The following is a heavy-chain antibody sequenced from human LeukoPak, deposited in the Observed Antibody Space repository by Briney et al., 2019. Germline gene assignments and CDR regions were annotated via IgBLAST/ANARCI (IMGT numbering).Heavy chain of an antibody. V-gene: IGHV3-7*04. CDR3: ARDMIILQS. CDR2: IKQDGSEK. CDR1: GFVFSNYW. J-gene: IGHJ5*02. D-gene: IGHD3-16*01. Sequence: GGSLRLSCAASGFVFSNYWMTWVRQAPGKGLEWVANIKQDGSEKYYVDSVKGRFTISRDNAKKSLYLQMNSLRAEDTAVYFCARDMIILQSWGQGTLVTVSS.